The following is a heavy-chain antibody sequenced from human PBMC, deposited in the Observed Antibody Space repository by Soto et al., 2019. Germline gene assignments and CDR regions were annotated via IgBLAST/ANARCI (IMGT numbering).Heavy chain of an antibody. CDR3: ATSGGSFFYEAAFDI. CDR2: ITPFLGLI. D-gene: IGHD2-15*01. J-gene: IGHJ3*02. CDR1: GGTFSDYI. V-gene: IGHV1-69*02. Sequence: QIHLVHSGAEMKRPGSSVKVSCKASGGTFSDYIINWVRQAPGQGLEWLGRITPFLGLIHYADQFQGRLTFTADTSSSTADMELSSLRSGDTAGYYCATSGGSFFYEAAFDIWGQGTMGTVSS.